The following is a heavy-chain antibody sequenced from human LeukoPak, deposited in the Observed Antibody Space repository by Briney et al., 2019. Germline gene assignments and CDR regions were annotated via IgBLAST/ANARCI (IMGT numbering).Heavy chain of an antibody. CDR2: ISSSGNYI. V-gene: IGHV3-21*01. D-gene: IGHD6-13*01. CDR1: GFTFSTYS. Sequence: GGSLRLSCAASGFTFSTYSMNWVRQAPGKGLEWVSSISSSGNYIYYADSVKGRFTISRDNAKNSLYLQMNSLRAEDTAVYYCARDSIQQQLVLEDRGYPYYFEHWGQGTLVTVSS. J-gene: IGHJ4*02. CDR3: ARDSIQQQLVLEDRGYPYYFEH.